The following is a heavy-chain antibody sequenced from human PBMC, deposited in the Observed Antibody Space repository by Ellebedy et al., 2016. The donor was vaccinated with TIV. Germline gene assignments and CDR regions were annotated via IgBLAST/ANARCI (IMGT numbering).Heavy chain of an antibody. J-gene: IGHJ4*02. D-gene: IGHD2-2*01. V-gene: IGHV3-23*01. CDR1: GFTFRNYV. CDR2: VSASGAVA. CDR3: AKSIVVVPAAMDR. Sequence: GESLKISXAASGFTFRNYVMSWVRQAPGKGPEWVSGVSASGAVAFYADSVKGRFTISRDNSKNTLYLQMNSLRAEDTAVYYCAKSIVVVPAAMDRWGQGTLVTVSS.